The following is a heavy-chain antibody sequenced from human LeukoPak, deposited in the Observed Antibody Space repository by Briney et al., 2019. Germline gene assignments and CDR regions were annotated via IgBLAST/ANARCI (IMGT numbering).Heavy chain of an antibody. CDR2: ISSSSSTI. Sequence: PGGSLRLSCAASGFTFSSYSMNWVRQAPGKGLEWVSYISSSSSTIYYADSVKGRFTISRDNSKNTLYLQMNSLRAEDTAVYYCAREVAYCASDCYPSFFDCWGQGTLVTVSS. J-gene: IGHJ4*02. CDR1: GFTFSSYS. V-gene: IGHV3-48*01. CDR3: AREVAYCASDCYPSFFDC. D-gene: IGHD2-21*02.